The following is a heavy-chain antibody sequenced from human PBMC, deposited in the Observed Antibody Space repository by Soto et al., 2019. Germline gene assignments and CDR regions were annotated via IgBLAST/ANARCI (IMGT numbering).Heavy chain of an antibody. V-gene: IGHV5-51*01. J-gene: IGHJ6*02. CDR2: IYPGDSDT. Sequence: PGESLKISCKGSGYSFTSYWIGWVRQMPGKGLEWMGIIYPGDSDTRYSPSFQGQVTISADKSISTVYMELRSLRSDDTAVYYCARDQSFDRSYYYGIDVWGQGTTVTVSS. CDR3: ARDQSFDRSYYYGIDV. CDR1: GYSFTSYW. D-gene: IGHD3-10*01.